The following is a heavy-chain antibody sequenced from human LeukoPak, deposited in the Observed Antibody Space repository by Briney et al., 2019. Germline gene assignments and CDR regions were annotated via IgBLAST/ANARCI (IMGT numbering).Heavy chain of an antibody. CDR1: GGSISSSSYY. V-gene: IGHV4-61*02. J-gene: IGHJ6*03. CDR3: ARADEYSSSSGRAGYYYYYMDV. D-gene: IGHD6-6*01. CDR2: IYTSGST. Sequence: SETLSLTCTVSGGSISSSSYYWSWIRQPAGKGLEWIGRIYTSGSTNYNPSLKSRVTMSVDTSKNQFSLKLSSVTAADTAVYYCARADEYSSSSGRAGYYYYYMDVWGKGTTVTVSS.